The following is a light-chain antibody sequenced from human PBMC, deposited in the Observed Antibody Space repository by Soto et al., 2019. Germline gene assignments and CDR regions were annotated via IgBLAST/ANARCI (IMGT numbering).Light chain of an antibody. CDR2: DVN. CDR3: SSYTDSSTFV. J-gene: IGLJ1*01. Sequence: SALTQPASVSGSPGQSITISCTGTSSDVGGYDYVSWYQQLPGKAPKLLIYDVNNRPSGVSNRFSGSKSGNTASLTISGLQAEDEADYYCSSYTDSSTFVFGTGTKVTVL. CDR1: SSDVGGYDY. V-gene: IGLV2-14*01.